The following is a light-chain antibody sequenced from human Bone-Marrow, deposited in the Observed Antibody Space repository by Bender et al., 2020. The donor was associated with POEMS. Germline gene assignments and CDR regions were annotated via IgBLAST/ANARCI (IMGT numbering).Light chain of an antibody. V-gene: IGLV1-44*01. J-gene: IGLJ3*02. CDR3: CSYEGLNWV. Sequence: QSALTQAPSASGTPGQRITISCSGTSSNIGAHAVNWYQHLPGTAPKLLIYSSHRRPSEVPDRFSGSRSGTSASLAISGLQSEDEADYYCCSYEGLNWVFGGGTKLTIL. CDR1: SSNIGAHA. CDR2: SSH.